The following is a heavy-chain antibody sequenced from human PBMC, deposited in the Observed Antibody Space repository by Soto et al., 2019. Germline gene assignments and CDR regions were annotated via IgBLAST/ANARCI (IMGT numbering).Heavy chain of an antibody. D-gene: IGHD3-22*01. V-gene: IGHV1-69*01. CDR3: ARDQDYDSGGNYWYFDR. Sequence: SVKVSCKASGGTFSSYAISWVRQAPGQGLEWMGGIIPILGTANYAQKFQGRVTITADESTSTAYMELSSLRSEDTAVYYCARDQDYDSGGNYWYFDRWGRCVLVTVSS. J-gene: IGHJ2*01. CDR2: IIPILGTA. CDR1: GGTFSSYA.